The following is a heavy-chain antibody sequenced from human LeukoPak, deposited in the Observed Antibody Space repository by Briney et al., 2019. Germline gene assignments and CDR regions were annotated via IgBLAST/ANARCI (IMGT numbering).Heavy chain of an antibody. D-gene: IGHD5-18*01. V-gene: IGHV1-46*01. CDR2: INPSSGST. J-gene: IGHJ4*02. CDR1: AYTFTTYY. CDR3: ASLLGAHRYGSIDH. Sequence: ASVKVSCKASAYTFTTYYMHWVRQAPGQGLEWMGIINPSSGSTSYAQKFQGRVTMTRDTSTSTVYMELSSLRSEDTAIYYCASLLGAHRYGSIDHWGQGTLVTVSS.